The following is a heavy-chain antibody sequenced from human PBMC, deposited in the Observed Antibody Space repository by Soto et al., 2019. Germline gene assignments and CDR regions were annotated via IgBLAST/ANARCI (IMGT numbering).Heavy chain of an antibody. CDR2: IGGSGGNR. V-gene: IGHV3-23*01. J-gene: IGHJ4*02. D-gene: IGHD4-4*01. CDR3: ARVASDYINSVDN. Sequence: EVQLLESGGGLVQPGGSLRLSCAASGFTFNAYAMTWVRQAPGKGLEWVSAIGGSGGNRYYAGSVRGRFTSSRDNSKDTVDLQMNSLRVEDTAVYYCARVASDYINSVDNWGQGILVTVSS. CDR1: GFTFNAYA.